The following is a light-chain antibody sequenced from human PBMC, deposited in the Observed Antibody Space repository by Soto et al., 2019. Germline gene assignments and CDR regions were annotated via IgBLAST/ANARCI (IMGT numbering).Light chain of an antibody. CDR1: SSDIGAYNY. J-gene: IGLJ3*02. CDR2: YVT. CDR3: SSYTTINTVVV. Sequence: QSALTQPASVSGSPGQSITFSCTGTSSDIGAYNYVSWYQHHPGKAPKLLIYYVTDRPSGVSDRFSGSKSGTTASLTISGLQAEDEADYFCSSYTTINTVVVFGGVTKLTVL. V-gene: IGLV2-14*03.